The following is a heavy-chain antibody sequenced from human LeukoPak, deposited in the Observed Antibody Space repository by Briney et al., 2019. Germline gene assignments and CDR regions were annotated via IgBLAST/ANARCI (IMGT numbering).Heavy chain of an antibody. Sequence: GGSLRLSCAASGFTFRSYWMHWVRQAPGKGLEWVSRVIRDGSFTNYADSVKGRFTISRDNSKNTLYLQMNSLRAEDMGVYYCARYAGGGWDVWGQGTTVIVSS. J-gene: IGHJ6*01. CDR2: VIRDGSFT. CDR1: GFTFRSYW. CDR3: ARYAGGGWDV. D-gene: IGHD6-25*01. V-gene: IGHV3-74*01.